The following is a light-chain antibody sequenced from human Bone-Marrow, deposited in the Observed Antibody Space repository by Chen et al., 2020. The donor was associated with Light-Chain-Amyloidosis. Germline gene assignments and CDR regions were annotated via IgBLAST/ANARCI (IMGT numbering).Light chain of an antibody. CDR1: QSVGTS. CDR2: DAS. V-gene: IGKV3-11*01. J-gene: IGKJ5*01. CDR3: QQRSNWPPSIT. Sequence: EIALTQSPAPLSLSPGERAILSCRSSQSVGTSLDWYQQKPGQAPRLLIYDASHRATGIPARFSGSGSGTDFTLTLSSLEPEDFAVYYCQQRSNWPPSITVGQGTRLEMK.